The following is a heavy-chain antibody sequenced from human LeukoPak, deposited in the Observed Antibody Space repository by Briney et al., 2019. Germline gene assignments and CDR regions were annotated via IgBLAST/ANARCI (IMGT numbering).Heavy chain of an antibody. J-gene: IGHJ4*02. Sequence: ASVKVSCKVSGYTLTELSMHRVRQAPGKGLEWMGGFDPEDGETIYAQKFQGGVTMTEDTSTDTAYMELSSLRSEDTAVYYCATDPASMVATGYWGQGTLVTVSS. CDR2: FDPEDGET. V-gene: IGHV1-24*01. D-gene: IGHD5-12*01. CDR3: ATDPASMVATGY. CDR1: GYTLTELS.